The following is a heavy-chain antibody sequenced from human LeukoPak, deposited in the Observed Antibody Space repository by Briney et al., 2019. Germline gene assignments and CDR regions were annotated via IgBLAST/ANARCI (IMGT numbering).Heavy chain of an antibody. CDR2: IIPIFGTA. Sequence: SVKVSCKASGGTFSSYAISWVRQARGQGLEWMGRIIPIFGTANYAQKFQGRVTITTDESTSTAYMELSSLRSEDTAVYYCARDHSSSGEGNWFDPWGQGTLVTVSS. CDR1: GGTFSSYA. D-gene: IGHD6-6*01. V-gene: IGHV1-69*05. J-gene: IGHJ5*02. CDR3: ARDHSSSGEGNWFDP.